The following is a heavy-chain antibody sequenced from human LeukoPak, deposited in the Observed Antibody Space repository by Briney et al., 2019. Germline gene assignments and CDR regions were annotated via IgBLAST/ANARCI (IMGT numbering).Heavy chain of an antibody. CDR2: INYSGST. J-gene: IGHJ4*02. CDR3: ARAPLGVCSGGTCKRYFDY. V-gene: IGHV4-30-4*01. CDR1: GGSISSGDYC. Sequence: PSETLSLTCTVSGGSISSGDYCWSWIRQPPGKGLEWIGHINYSGSTSYYPSLKSRATISVDTSRNQFSLKLSSVTAADTAVYYCARAPLGVCSGGTCKRYFDYWGQGTLVTVSS. D-gene: IGHD2-15*01.